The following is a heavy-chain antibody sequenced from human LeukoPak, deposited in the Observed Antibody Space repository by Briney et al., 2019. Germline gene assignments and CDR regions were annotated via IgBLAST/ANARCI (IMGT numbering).Heavy chain of an antibody. Sequence: GESLRISCKGSGYYFTNYWIAWVRQMPGKGLEWMGIIYPGDSDTRYSPSFQGQVTISADKSISTAYLQWSSLKASDTALYYCARGDYYYDSRLIIWGQGTVVTVSS. D-gene: IGHD3-22*01. CDR3: ARGDYYYDSRLII. J-gene: IGHJ4*02. CDR2: IYPGDSDT. V-gene: IGHV5-51*01. CDR1: GYYFTNYW.